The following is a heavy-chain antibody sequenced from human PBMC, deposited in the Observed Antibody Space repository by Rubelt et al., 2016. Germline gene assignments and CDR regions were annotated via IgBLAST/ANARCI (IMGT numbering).Heavy chain of an antibody. CDR1: GFTFSSYA. D-gene: IGHD6-13*01. V-gene: IGHV3-30*04. Sequence: GFTFSSYAMHWVRQAPGKGLEWVAVISYDGSNKYSADSLKGRFTISRDNAKNSLYLQMNSLRAEDTAVFYCARDRYSSLGYIDYWGQGTLVTVSS. J-gene: IGHJ4*02. CDR3: ARDRYSSLGYIDY. CDR2: ISYDGSNK.